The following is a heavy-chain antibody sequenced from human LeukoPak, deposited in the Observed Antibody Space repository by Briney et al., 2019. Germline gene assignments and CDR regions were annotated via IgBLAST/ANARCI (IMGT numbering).Heavy chain of an antibody. V-gene: IGHV1-69*04. CDR3: ARVGDFNPISDAFDI. D-gene: IGHD3-3*01. CDR1: GGTFSSYA. CDR2: IIPILGIA. Sequence: SVKVSCKASGGTFSSYAISWVRQAPGQGLEWMGRIIPILGIANYAQKFQGRVTITADKSTSTAYMELSSLRSEDTAVYYCARVGDFNPISDAFDIWGQGTMVTVSS. J-gene: IGHJ3*02.